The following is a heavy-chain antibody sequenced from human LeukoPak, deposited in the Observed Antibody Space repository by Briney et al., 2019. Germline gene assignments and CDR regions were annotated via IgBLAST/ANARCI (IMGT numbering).Heavy chain of an antibody. J-gene: IGHJ3*02. CDR1: GFTFSSYA. D-gene: IGHD2-15*01. V-gene: IGHV3-23*01. CDR2: ISGSGGST. Sequence: PGGSLRLSCAASGFTFSSYAMSWVRQAPGEGLEWVSGISGSGGSTYYADSVKGRFTISRDNSKNTLYLQMNSLRAEDTAVYYCAKDLGYCSGGSCYNAFDIWGQGTMVTVSS. CDR3: AKDLGYCSGGSCYNAFDI.